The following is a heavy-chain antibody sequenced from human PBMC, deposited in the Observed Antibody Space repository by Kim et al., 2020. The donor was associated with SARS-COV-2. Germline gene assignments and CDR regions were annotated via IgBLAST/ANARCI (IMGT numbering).Heavy chain of an antibody. CDR2: ISSNGGST. Sequence: GGSLRLSCAASGFTFSSYAMHWVRQAPGKGLEYVSAISSNGGSTYYANSVKGRFTISRDNSKNTLYLQMGSLRAEDMAVYYCARALSSGWYLDAFDIWGQGTMVTVSS. J-gene: IGHJ3*02. V-gene: IGHV3-64*01. D-gene: IGHD6-19*01. CDR1: GFTFSSYA. CDR3: ARALSSGWYLDAFDI.